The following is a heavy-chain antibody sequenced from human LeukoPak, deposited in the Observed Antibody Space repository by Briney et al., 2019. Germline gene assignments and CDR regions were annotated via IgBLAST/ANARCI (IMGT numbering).Heavy chain of an antibody. CDR3: AQWVVTAML. CDR2: INHSGST. Sequence: PSESLSLTCAVYGGSFSGYYWSWIRQPPGKGLEWIGEINHSGSTNYNPSLKSRVTISVDTSKNQFSLKLSSVTAADTAVYYCAQWVVTAMLWGQGTLVTVSS. J-gene: IGHJ4*02. V-gene: IGHV4-34*01. CDR1: GGSFSGYY. D-gene: IGHD2-21*02.